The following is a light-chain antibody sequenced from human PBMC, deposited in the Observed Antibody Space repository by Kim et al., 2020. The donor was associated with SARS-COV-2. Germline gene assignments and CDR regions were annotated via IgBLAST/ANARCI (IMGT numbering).Light chain of an antibody. CDR1: SGHSSYV. V-gene: IGLV4-69*01. CDR3: QTWGTGIWV. J-gene: IGLJ3*02. Sequence: SVKLPCTLSSGHSSYVITWHQQQPEKGPRYLMNVNSDGSHNRGDGIPDRFSGSSSGAERYLTISSLQSEDEADYYCQTWGTGIWVFGGGTQLTVL. CDR2: VNSDGSH.